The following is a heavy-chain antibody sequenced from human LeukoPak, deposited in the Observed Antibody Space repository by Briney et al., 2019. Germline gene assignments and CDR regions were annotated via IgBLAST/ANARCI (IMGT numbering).Heavy chain of an antibody. J-gene: IGHJ5*02. CDR2: IGAYNGNT. CDR3: ARDHRFDWNYLGFDP. V-gene: IGHV1-18*01. Sequence: ASVKVSCKASGYTFTTYGIIWVRQAPGQGLEWMGWIGAYNGNTNYAQNVQGRVTLTTDTATSTAYMELRSLRSDDTAVYYCARDHRFDWNYLGFDPWGQGTLVTVSS. CDR1: GYTFTTYG. D-gene: IGHD1-7*01.